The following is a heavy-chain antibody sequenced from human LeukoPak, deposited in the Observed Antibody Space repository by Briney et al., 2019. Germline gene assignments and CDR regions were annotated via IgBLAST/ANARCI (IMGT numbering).Heavy chain of an antibody. J-gene: IGHJ4*02. CDR3: ARIAVAGPIDYFDY. CDR1: GFTFSSYW. V-gene: IGHV3-74*01. CDR2: INTDGSST. Sequence: GGSLRLSCAASGFTFSSYWMHWVRQAPGKGLVWVSRINTDGSSTSYADSVKGRFTISRDNAKNTLYLQMNGLRAEDTAVYYCARIAVAGPIDYFDYWGQGTLVTVSS. D-gene: IGHD6-19*01.